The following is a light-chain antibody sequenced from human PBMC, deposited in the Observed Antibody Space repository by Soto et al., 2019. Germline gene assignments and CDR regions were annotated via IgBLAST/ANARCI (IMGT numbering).Light chain of an antibody. J-gene: IGKJ1*01. CDR1: QDIRSS. V-gene: IGKV3-15*01. Sequence: VMTQSPATLSVSPGERVPLSCRASQDIRSSLAWYQQKPGQAPRLLIYGASIRATGVPARFSGSGSGTEFTLTIRSRQPDDFATYYCQQYNSYSCGQGTKVDI. CDR2: GAS. CDR3: QQYNSYS.